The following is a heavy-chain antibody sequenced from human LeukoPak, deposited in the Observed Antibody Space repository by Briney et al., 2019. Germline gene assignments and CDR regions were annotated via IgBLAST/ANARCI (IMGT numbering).Heavy chain of an antibody. V-gene: IGHV4-4*09. CDR1: GSISGYY. J-gene: IGHJ3*02. D-gene: IGHD2-2*01. Sequence: SETLSLTCTVSGSISGYYWSWIRQPPGKGLEWIGYIYTSGSTNYNPSLESRVTISVDTSKNQFTLDLSSVTAADTAVYYCARQKCTSASCLTKNAFDIWGQGTMVTVSS. CDR3: ARQKCTSASCLTKNAFDI. CDR2: IYTSGST.